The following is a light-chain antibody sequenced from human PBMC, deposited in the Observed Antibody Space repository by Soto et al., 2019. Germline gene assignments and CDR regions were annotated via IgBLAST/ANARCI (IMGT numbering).Light chain of an antibody. Sequence: QPVLTQSPSASASLGASVTLTCTLSSGHSSYAIAWHQQQPEKGPRYLMKLNSDGSHSKGDGIPDRFSGSSSGADRYLTISSLQSEDEADYYCQTWGTGSVVFGGGTQLTVL. CDR2: LNSDGSH. CDR3: QTWGTGSVV. J-gene: IGLJ2*01. CDR1: SGHSSYA. V-gene: IGLV4-69*01.